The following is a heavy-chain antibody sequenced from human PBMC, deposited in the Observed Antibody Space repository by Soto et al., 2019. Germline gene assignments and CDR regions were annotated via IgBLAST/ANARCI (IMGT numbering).Heavy chain of an antibody. J-gene: IGHJ6*01. V-gene: IGHV1-69*01. CDR3: AKSLLHTPACPPPSYDNYARAV. CDR1: GDTFRSYA. CDR2: IIPFLRTP. D-gene: IGHD3-9*01. Sequence: QVQLVQSGPEVKKPGSSVKVSCESSGDTFRSYAMSWVRQAPGQGLEWMGGIIPFLRTPNYSQKFQGRVTITADESPRTPYGELRGLTSQDTAINFCAKSLLHTPACPPPSYDNYARAVGVPGTTLTFSS.